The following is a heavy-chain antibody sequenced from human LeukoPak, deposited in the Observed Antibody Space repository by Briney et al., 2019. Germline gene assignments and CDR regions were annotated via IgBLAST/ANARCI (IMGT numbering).Heavy chain of an antibody. CDR2: INSDGSSA. D-gene: IGHD2-8*01. CDR3: AREATNGVCYWSDY. CDR1: GFTFSYYW. V-gene: IGHV3-74*01. J-gene: IGHJ4*02. Sequence: GGSLRLSCAASGFTFSYYWMHWVRQAPGKGLVCVSRINSDGSSANYADAAKDRFTISRDNAKHTLFLQLNSLRAEDSAVDYCAREATNGVCYWSDYWGQGTLVTVSS.